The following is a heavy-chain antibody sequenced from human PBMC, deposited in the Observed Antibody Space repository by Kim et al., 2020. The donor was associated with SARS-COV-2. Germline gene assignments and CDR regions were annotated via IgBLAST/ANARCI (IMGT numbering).Heavy chain of an antibody. D-gene: IGHD2-2*01. CDR3: AGHARIVVGPAAILA. Sequence: NPSLKSRVTISVDTSKNQFSLKLSSVTAADTAVYYCAGHARIVVGPAAILAWGQGTLVTVSS. V-gene: IGHV4-39*01. J-gene: IGHJ4*02.